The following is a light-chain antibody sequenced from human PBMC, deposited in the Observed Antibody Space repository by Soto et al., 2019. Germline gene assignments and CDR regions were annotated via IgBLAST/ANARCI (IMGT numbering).Light chain of an antibody. Sequence: QSVLTQPASVSGSPEQSITISCTGTSSDVGGYNYVSWYQQHPGKAPKLMIYDVSNRPSGVSNRFSGSKSGNTASLTISGLQAEDEADYYCSSYTSSSTPCVFGTGTKLTVL. CDR3: SSYTSSSTPCV. V-gene: IGLV2-14*01. CDR2: DVS. J-gene: IGLJ1*01. CDR1: SSDVGGYNY.